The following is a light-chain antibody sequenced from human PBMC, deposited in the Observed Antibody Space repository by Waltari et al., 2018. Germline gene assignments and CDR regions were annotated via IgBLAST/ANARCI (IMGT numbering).Light chain of an antibody. CDR3: QQYYRIPYT. CDR1: QSVSSSY. J-gene: IGKJ2*01. Sequence: EIVLTQSPGTLSLSPGERATLSCRASQSVSSSYLAWYQQKPGQAPRLLSYGASSRATGIPDRFSGSGSGTDFTLTISRLEPEDVAIYYCQQYYRIPYTFGQETKLEIK. V-gene: IGKV3-20*01. CDR2: GAS.